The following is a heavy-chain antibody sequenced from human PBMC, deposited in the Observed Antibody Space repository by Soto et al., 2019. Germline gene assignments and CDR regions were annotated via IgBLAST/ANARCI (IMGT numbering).Heavy chain of an antibody. D-gene: IGHD6-13*01. CDR1: GFTFSSYD. Sequence: GGSLRLSCAASGFTFSSYDMHWVRQATGKGLEWVSAIGTAGDTYYPGSVKGRFTISRENAKNSLYLQMNSLRAEDTAVYYCARAPIVAAAGTEGYYYYGMDVWGQGTTVTVSS. CDR3: ARAPIVAAAGTEGYYYYGMDV. J-gene: IGHJ6*02. V-gene: IGHV3-13*01. CDR2: IGTAGDT.